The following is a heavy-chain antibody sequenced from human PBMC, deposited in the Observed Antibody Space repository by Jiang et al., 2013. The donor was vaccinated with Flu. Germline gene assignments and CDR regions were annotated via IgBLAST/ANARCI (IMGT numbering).Heavy chain of an antibody. CDR3: ASDYYDSSGHPLGAFDI. CDR2: IIPIFGTA. V-gene: IGHV1-69*01. D-gene: IGHD3-22*01. Sequence: SGAEVKKPGSSVKVSCKASGGTFSSYAISWVRQAPGQGLEWMGGIIPIFGTANYAQKFQGRVTITADESTSTAYMELSSLRSEDTAVYYCASDYYDSSGHPLGAFDIWGQGTMVTVSS. CDR1: GGTFSSYA. J-gene: IGHJ3*02.